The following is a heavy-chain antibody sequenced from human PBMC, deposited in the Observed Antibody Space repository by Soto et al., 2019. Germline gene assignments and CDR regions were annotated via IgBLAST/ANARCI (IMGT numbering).Heavy chain of an antibody. J-gene: IGHJ3*02. D-gene: IGHD6-13*01. CDR2: IYWDDDK. Sequence: SGPTLVNPTQTLTLTCTFSGFSLSTSGVGVGWIRQPPGKALEWLALIYWDDDKRYSPSLKSRLTITKDTSKNQVVLAMTNMDPVDTATYYCAHRGYSTRGDAFDIWGQGTMVTVSS. V-gene: IGHV2-5*02. CDR3: AHRGYSTRGDAFDI. CDR1: GFSLSTSGVG.